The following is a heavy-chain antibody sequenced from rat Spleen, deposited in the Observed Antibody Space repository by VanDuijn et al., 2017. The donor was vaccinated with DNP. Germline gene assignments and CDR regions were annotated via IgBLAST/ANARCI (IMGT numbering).Heavy chain of an antibody. Sequence: EVQLQESGPGLVKPSQSLSLTCSVTGYSITSNYWGWIRKFPGNKMEWIGHISYGGNTRYNPSLKSRIVITSDTSKNQFFLQLNSLTTEDTATYYCARLRLEWEVRAMDAWGQGTSVTVSS. CDR3: ARLRLEWEVRAMDA. V-gene: IGHV3-1*01. D-gene: IGHD1-1*01. CDR1: GYSITSNY. J-gene: IGHJ4*01. CDR2: ISYGGNT.